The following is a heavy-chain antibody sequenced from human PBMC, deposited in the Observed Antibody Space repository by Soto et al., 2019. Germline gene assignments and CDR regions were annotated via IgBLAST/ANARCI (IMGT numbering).Heavy chain of an antibody. J-gene: IGHJ6*02. CDR3: ARIVVVTNQYYYYGMEV. Sequence: QVQLQESGPGLVKPSQTLSLTCTVSGGSISSGDYYWSWIRQHPGKGLEWIGYIYNSVSTYYNPSLKSRVTISADTSTNQFSLKLSSVTAADTAVYYCARIVVVTNQYYYYGMEVWGQGTTVTVSS. D-gene: IGHD2-21*02. CDR1: GGSISSGDYY. V-gene: IGHV4-31*03. CDR2: IYNSVST.